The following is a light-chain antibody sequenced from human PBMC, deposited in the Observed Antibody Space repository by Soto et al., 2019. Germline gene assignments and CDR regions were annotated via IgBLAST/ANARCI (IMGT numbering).Light chain of an antibody. Sequence: QPVLTQSPSASASLGASVKLTCTLSSGHSNYAIAWHQQQPEKGPRYLMKVNSDGSPRKGDGIPDRFSGSSSGAQRYLTISSLQSEDEADYYCQTWGTGIRVFGTGTKVTVL. CDR3: QTWGTGIRV. J-gene: IGLJ1*01. CDR2: VNSDGSP. CDR1: SGHSNYA. V-gene: IGLV4-69*01.